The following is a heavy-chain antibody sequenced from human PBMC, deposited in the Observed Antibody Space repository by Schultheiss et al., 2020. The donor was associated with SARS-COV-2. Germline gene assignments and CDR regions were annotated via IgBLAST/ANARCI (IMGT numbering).Heavy chain of an antibody. J-gene: IGHJ6*02. CDR3: ARVVFGDGMDV. CDR1: GGSFSGYY. V-gene: IGHV4-34*01. CDR2: INHSGST. D-gene: IGHD3-16*01. Sequence: SETLSLTCAVYGGSFSGYYWSWIRQPPGKGLEWIGEINHSGSTNYNPSLKSRVTISVDTSKNQFSLKLSSVTAADTAVYYCARVVFGDGMDVWGQGTTVTVSS.